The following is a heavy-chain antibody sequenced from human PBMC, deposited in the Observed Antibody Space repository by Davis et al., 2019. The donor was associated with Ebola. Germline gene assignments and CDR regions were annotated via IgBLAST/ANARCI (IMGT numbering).Heavy chain of an antibody. CDR2: IRYSGST. CDR3: ARDGESYDY. D-gene: IGHD2-8*01. Sequence: SETLSLTCNVSGGPLSGYYWPGTRQPPGKERNFIGYIRYSGSTNYNPSLKGRVTMSVDTSKNQFSLKLRSVTAADTAVYYCARDGESYDYWGQGTLVTVSS. J-gene: IGHJ4*02. CDR1: GGPLSGYY. V-gene: IGHV4-59*13.